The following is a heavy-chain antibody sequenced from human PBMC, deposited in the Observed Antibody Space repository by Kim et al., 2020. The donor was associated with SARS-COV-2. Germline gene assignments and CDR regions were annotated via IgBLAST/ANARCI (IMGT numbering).Heavy chain of an antibody. Sequence: KYSEKFQDRVTITSTTSASTVYMELYSLRSEDTAIYYCARITAAATKSFDYWGQGTLVTVAT. V-gene: IGHV1-3*01. CDR3: ARITAAATKSFDY. J-gene: IGHJ4*02. D-gene: IGHD2-15*01.